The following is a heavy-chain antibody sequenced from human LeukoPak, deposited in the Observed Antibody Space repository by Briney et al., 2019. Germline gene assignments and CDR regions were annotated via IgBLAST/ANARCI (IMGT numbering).Heavy chain of an antibody. CDR3: AREQEAAGNWFFDR. Sequence: GGSLRLSCAASGFTFSTYWMHWVRQLPGRGLVWVSRILRDGTSTHYADSVGGRFSISRDNAEDTLYLQMNSLRAEDTAVYYCAREQEAAGNWFFDRWGRGTLVTVSS. V-gene: IGHV3-74*01. CDR2: ILRDGTST. CDR1: GFTFSTYW. D-gene: IGHD6-13*01. J-gene: IGHJ2*01.